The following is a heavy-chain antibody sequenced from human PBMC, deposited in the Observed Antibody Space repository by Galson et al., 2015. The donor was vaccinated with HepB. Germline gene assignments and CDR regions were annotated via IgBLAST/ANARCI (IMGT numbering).Heavy chain of an antibody. CDR1: GFTFSSYG. CDR3: AKDCAEYQLPTGIDY. Sequence: SLRLSCAASGFTFSSYGMHWVRQAPGKGLEWVAVISYDGSNKYYADSVKGRFTISRDNSKNTLCLQMNSLRAEDTAVYYCAKDCAEYQLPTGIDYWGQGTLVTVSS. J-gene: IGHJ4*02. V-gene: IGHV3-30*18. CDR2: ISYDGSNK. D-gene: IGHD2-2*01.